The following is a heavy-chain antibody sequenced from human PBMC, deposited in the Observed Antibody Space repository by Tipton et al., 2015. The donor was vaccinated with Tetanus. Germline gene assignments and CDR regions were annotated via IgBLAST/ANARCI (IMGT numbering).Heavy chain of an antibody. V-gene: IGHV4-30-4*01. D-gene: IGHD3-10*01. Sequence: TLSLTCTVSGGSISSGDCYWSWIRQPPGKGLEWIGYIYYSGSTYYNPSLKSRVTISVDTSKNQFSLKLSSVTAADTAVYYCASNRWFGELLEIDYWGQGTLVTVSS. CDR2: IYYSGST. J-gene: IGHJ4*02. CDR3: ASNRWFGELLEIDY. CDR1: GGSISSGDCY.